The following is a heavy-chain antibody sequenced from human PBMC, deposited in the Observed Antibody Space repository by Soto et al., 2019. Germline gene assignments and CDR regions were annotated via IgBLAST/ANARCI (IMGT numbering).Heavy chain of an antibody. CDR2: ISSSSSTI. CDR1: GFTFSSYS. CDR3: ARAPGIDIAAPSV. V-gene: IGHV3-48*02. D-gene: IGHD6-6*01. Sequence: GGSLRLSCAASGFTFSSYSMNWVRQAPGKGLEWVSLISSSSSTIYYADSVKGRFTISRDNSKNALYLQMNSLRDEDTAVYYWARAPGIDIAAPSVWGQGTLVTVSS. J-gene: IGHJ4*02.